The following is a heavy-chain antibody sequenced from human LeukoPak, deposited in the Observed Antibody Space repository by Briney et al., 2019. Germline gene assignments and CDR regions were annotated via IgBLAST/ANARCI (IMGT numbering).Heavy chain of an antibody. D-gene: IGHD1-26*01. CDR1: GFTFSSYA. CDR2: ISSNGGST. J-gene: IGHJ4*02. CDR3: AGDLRGSNAY. Sequence: PGGSLRLSCAASGFTFSSYAMHWVRQAPGKGLEYVSGISSNGGSTNYANSVKGRFTISRDNSKNTLYLQMASLRVEDMAVYYCAGDLRGSNAYWGQGTLVTVSS. V-gene: IGHV3-64*01.